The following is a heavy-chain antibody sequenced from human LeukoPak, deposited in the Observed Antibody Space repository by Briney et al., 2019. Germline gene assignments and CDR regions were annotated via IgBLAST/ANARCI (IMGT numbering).Heavy chain of an antibody. V-gene: IGHV1-18*01. CDR3: ARVMIVVERDAFDI. CDR1: GYTFTSYG. Sequence: GASVKVSFKASGYTFTSYGISWVRQAPGQGLEWMGWISAYNGNTNYAQKLQGRVTMTTDTSTSTAYMELRSLRSDDTAVYYCARVMIVVERDAFDIWGQGTMVTVSS. CDR2: ISAYNGNT. J-gene: IGHJ3*02. D-gene: IGHD3-22*01.